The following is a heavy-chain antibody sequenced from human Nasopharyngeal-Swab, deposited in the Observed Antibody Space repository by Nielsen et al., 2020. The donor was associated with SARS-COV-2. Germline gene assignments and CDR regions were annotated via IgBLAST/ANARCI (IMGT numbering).Heavy chain of an antibody. D-gene: IGHD3-3*01. V-gene: IGHV3-21*01. CDR2: ISSSSSYI. Sequence: GGSLRLSCATSGFTFTHYNFNWVRQAPGKGLEWVSSISSSSSYIYYADSVKGRFTISRDNAKNSLYLQMNSLRAEETAVYYCARDGLDYDFWSAYFMDVWGQGTTVTVSS. J-gene: IGHJ6*02. CDR1: GFTFTHYN. CDR3: ARDGLDYDFWSAYFMDV.